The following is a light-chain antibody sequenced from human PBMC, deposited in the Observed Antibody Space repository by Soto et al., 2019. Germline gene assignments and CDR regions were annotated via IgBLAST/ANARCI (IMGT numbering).Light chain of an antibody. V-gene: IGLV1-44*01. CDR1: SSNIGSKT. CDR2: SNY. J-gene: IGLJ1*01. Sequence: QSVLTQSPSASGTPGQRVTISCSGSSSNIGSKTVNWYQQLPGTAPKLLIYSNYQRPSGVPDRFSGSKSGTSASLAISGLQSEDEADYYCAAWDASLNGYVFGTGTKVTVL. CDR3: AAWDASLNGYV.